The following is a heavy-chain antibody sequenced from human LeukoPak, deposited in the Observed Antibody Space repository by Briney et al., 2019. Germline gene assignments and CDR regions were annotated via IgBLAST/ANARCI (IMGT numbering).Heavy chain of an antibody. CDR3: AREPRLAVY. V-gene: IGHV3-11*01. Sequence: PGGSLSLSCAGSGFAFSDYYMTWIRQAPGRGLEFISYISGSGNSIVYADSVKGRFTISRDNAKNSLYLQMNSLRDEDTAVYYCAREPRLAVYWGQGTLVTVSS. J-gene: IGHJ4*02. D-gene: IGHD6-19*01. CDR1: GFAFSDYY. CDR2: ISGSGNSI.